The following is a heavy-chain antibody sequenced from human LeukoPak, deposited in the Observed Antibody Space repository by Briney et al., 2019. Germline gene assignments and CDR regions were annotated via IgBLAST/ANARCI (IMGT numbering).Heavy chain of an antibody. D-gene: IGHD2-2*01. CDR3: ARGKYCSSTSCYAFDP. V-gene: IGHV3-20*01. J-gene: IGHJ5*02. Sequence: SGGSLRLSCAASGFTFDDYGMSWVRQAPGKGLEWVSGINWNGGSTGYADSVKGRFTISRDNAKNSLYLQMNSLRAEDTALYHCARGKYCSSTSCYAFDPWGQGTLVTVPS. CDR2: INWNGGST. CDR1: GFTFDDYG.